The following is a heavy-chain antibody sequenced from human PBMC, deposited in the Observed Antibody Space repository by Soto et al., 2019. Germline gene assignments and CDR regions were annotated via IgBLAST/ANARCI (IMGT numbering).Heavy chain of an antibody. J-gene: IGHJ6*02. Sequence: GGSLRLSCAASGFTFSSYWMHWVRQAPGKGLVWVSRINSDGSSTSYADSVKGRFTISRDNAKNTLYLQMNSLRAEDTAVYYCATGSSSWYYYGMDVWGQGTTVTVYS. V-gene: IGHV3-74*01. D-gene: IGHD6-13*01. CDR3: ATGSSSWYYYGMDV. CDR1: GFTFSSYW. CDR2: INSDGSST.